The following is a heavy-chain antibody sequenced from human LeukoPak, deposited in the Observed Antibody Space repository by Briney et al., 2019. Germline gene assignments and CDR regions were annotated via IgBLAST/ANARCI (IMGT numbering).Heavy chain of an antibody. Sequence: PGGSLRLSCAASGFTFGSYGMHWVRQAPGKGLEWVAFIHHDGSNKYYADSVRGRFTISRDNSKNTLYLQMNSLRAEDTAVYFCARGARKGDDYGGFFDYWGQGTLVTVSS. CDR1: GFTFGSYG. CDR3: ARGARKGDDYGGFFDY. CDR2: IHHDGSNK. D-gene: IGHD4-23*01. J-gene: IGHJ4*02. V-gene: IGHV3-30*02.